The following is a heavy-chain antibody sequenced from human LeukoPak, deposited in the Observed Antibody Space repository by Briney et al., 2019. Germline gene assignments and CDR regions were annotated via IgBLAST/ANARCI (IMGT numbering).Heavy chain of an antibody. Sequence: ASVKVSCKASGYTFTSYGISWLRQAPGQGLEWMGWISAYNGNTNYAQKLQGRVTMTTDTSTSTAYMELRSLRSDDTAVYYCARALTSWEAFDYWGQGTLVTVSS. CDR2: ISAYNGNT. CDR3: ARALTSWEAFDY. D-gene: IGHD2-2*01. J-gene: IGHJ4*02. V-gene: IGHV1-18*01. CDR1: GYTFTSYG.